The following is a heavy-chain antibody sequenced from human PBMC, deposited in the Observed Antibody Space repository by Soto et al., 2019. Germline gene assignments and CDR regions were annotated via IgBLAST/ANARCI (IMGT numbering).Heavy chain of an antibody. CDR3: AKGHVGTPVGSV. Sequence: GGSLRLSCAASGFTFSSYGMHWVRQAPGKGLEWVAVISYDGSNKYYADSVKGRFTISRDNSKNTLYLEMNSLRAEDTAVYYCAKGHVGTPVGSVWGQGTTVTVSS. CDR1: GFTFSSYG. V-gene: IGHV3-30*18. CDR2: ISYDGSNK. D-gene: IGHD1-1*01. J-gene: IGHJ6*02.